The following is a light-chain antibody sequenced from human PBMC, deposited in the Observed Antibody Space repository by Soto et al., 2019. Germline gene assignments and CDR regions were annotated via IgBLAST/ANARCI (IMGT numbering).Light chain of an antibody. Sequence: DIQLTQSPSSLSASVGDRVTITCRASESVTIWLAWYQQKPGKAPRLLIYDASTLEGGVPSRFSASGSGTEFTLTISSRQPYDFAAYYCDQYDSRSPCTFGQGTKIEIK. CDR2: DAS. J-gene: IGKJ1*01. CDR1: ESVTIW. CDR3: DQYDSRSPCT. V-gene: IGKV1-5*01.